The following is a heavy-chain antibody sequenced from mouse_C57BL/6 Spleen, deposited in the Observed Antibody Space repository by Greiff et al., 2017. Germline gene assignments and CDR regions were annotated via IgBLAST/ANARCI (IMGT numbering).Heavy chain of an antibody. D-gene: IGHD1-1*01. V-gene: IGHV5-17*01. CDR1: GFTFSDYG. CDR3: AREDYGSSYRWYFDV. CDR2: ISSGSSTI. Sequence: EVKLVESGGGLVKPGGSLKLSCAASGFTFSDYGMHWVRQAPEKGLEWVAYISSGSSTIYYADTVKGRFTISRDNAKNTLFLQMTSLRSEDTAMYYCAREDYGSSYRWYFDVWGTGTTVTVSS. J-gene: IGHJ1*03.